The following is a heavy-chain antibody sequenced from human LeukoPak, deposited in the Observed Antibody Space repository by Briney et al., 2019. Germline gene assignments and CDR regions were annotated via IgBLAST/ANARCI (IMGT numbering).Heavy chain of an antibody. D-gene: IGHD6-19*01. CDR1: GFNLSSYS. CDR2: ISSSSSYI. V-gene: IGHV3-21*01. Sequence: GGSLRLSCAASGFNLSSYSMNWVRQAPGKGLEWVSSISSSSSYIYYADSVKGRFTISRDNAKNSLYLQMNSLRAEDTAVYYCARDNQWLLLDYWGQGTLVTVSS. CDR3: ARDNQWLLLDY. J-gene: IGHJ4*02.